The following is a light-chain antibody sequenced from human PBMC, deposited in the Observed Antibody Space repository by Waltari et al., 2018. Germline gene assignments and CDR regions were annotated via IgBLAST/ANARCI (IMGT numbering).Light chain of an antibody. CDR2: DAS. J-gene: IGKJ2*01. CDR3: QQLKSFPYT. Sequence: DIQLTQSPSFLSASVGGRVPIPCRASQGMSSYFAWYQQKPGQAPPILVYDASALQSGVPSRFSGSGSGTEFTLTISSLQPEDFATYYCQQLKSFPYTFGQGTKLEIK. CDR1: QGMSSY. V-gene: IGKV1-9*01.